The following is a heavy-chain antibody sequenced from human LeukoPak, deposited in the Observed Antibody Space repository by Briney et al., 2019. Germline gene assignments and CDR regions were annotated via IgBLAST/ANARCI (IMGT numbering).Heavy chain of an antibody. V-gene: IGHV3-30*02. J-gene: IGHJ4*02. CDR2: IRYDGSNK. D-gene: IGHD3-3*01. CDR1: GFTFSSYG. Sequence: GGSLRLSCAASGFTFSSYGMHWVRQAPGKGLEWVAFIRYDGSNKYYADSVKGRFTISRDNSKNTLYLEMNSLRAEDTAVYYCASLTYDFWSGPPIGPPGYWGQGTLVTVSS. CDR3: ASLTYDFWSGPPIGPPGY.